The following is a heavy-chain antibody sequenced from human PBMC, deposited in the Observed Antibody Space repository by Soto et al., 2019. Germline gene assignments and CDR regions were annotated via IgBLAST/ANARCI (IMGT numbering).Heavy chain of an antibody. CDR2: IYPGDSDT. V-gene: IGHV5-51*01. J-gene: IGHJ4*02. Sequence: GESLKISCKGSGYSFSSYWIGWVRQMPGKGLEWMGIIYPGDSDTRYSPSFQGQVTISADKSINTAYLQWSSLKAPDTAMFYCARHPHPLKWWTGSYSLPFDYWGQGTLVTVSS. CDR3: ARHPHPLKWWTGSYSLPFDY. D-gene: IGHD1-26*01. CDR1: GYSFSSYW.